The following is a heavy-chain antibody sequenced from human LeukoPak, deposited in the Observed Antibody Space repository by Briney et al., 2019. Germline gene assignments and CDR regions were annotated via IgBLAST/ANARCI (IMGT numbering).Heavy chain of an antibody. D-gene: IGHD2-2*01. Sequence: SETLSLTCTVSGGSISSTNYYWGWIRQPPGKGLEWIGYIYYSGSTNYNPSLKSRVTISVDTSKNQFSLKLSSVTAADTAVYYCARIYCSSTSCYSYYFDYWGQGTLVTVSS. CDR3: ARIYCSSTSCYSYYFDY. V-gene: IGHV4-61*05. J-gene: IGHJ4*02. CDR1: GGSISSTNYY. CDR2: IYYSGST.